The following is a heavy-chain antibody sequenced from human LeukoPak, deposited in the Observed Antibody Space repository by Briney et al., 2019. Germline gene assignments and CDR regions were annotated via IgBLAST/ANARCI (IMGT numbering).Heavy chain of an antibody. CDR3: ARERNTMVRGVMSFWFDP. Sequence: ASVKVSCKASGYTFTSYGISWVRQAPGQGLEWMGWISAYNGNTNYAQKLQGRVTMTIDTSTSTAYMELRSLRSDDTAVYYCARERNTMVRGVMSFWFDPWGQGTLVTVSS. D-gene: IGHD3-10*01. J-gene: IGHJ5*02. V-gene: IGHV1-18*01. CDR2: ISAYNGNT. CDR1: GYTFTSYG.